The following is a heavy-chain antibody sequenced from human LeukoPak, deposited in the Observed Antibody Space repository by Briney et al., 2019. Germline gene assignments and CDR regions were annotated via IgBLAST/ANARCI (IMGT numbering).Heavy chain of an antibody. V-gene: IGHV3-33*01. D-gene: IGHD6-13*01. CDR2: IWYDGSNK. CDR3: ARDRSSGGAYYFDY. Sequence: GGSLRLSCAASGFTFSSYGMHWVRQAPGKGLEWVAVIWYDGSNKYYADSVKGLFTISRDNSKNTLYLQMNSLRAEDTAVYYCARDRSSGGAYYFDYWGQGTLVTVSS. CDR1: GFTFSSYG. J-gene: IGHJ4*02.